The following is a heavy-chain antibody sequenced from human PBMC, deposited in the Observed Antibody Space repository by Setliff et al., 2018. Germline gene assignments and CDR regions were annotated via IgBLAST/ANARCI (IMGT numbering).Heavy chain of an antibody. Sequence: SETLSLTCTVSGGSISGYYWSWIRQPPEKGLEWIGHVHYSGTTGYNPSLNSRVTISVDMSKNQFSLKLSSVTAADTAVYYCAKFTIWKLDLGPFDYWGQGTLVTVS. J-gene: IGHJ4*02. CDR1: GGSISGYY. CDR3: AKFTIWKLDLGPFDY. V-gene: IGHV4-59*01. D-gene: IGHD3-3*01. CDR2: VHYSGTT.